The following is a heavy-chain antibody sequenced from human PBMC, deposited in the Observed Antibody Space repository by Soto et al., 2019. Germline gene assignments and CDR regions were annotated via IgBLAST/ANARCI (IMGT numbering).Heavy chain of an antibody. J-gene: IGHJ4*02. D-gene: IGHD1-7*01. CDR1: GFTFSSYG. CDR2: IWYDGSNK. CDR3: ARDEGLTGTTH. Sequence: PGGSLRLSCAASGFTFSSYGMHWVRQAPGKGLEWVAVIWYDGSNKYYADSVKGRFTISRDNSKNTLYLQMNSLRAEDTAVYYCARDEGLTGTTHWGQGTLVTVSS. V-gene: IGHV3-33*01.